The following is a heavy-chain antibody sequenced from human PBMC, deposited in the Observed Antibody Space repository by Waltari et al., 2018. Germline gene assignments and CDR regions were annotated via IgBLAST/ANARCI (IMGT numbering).Heavy chain of an antibody. D-gene: IGHD5-12*01. CDR2: ISSSRSTI. V-gene: IGHV3-48*01. CDR1: GFTFSSYS. CDR3: ASTLRLVGFDP. J-gene: IGHJ5*02. Sequence: EVQLVESGGGLVQPGGSLRLSCAASGFTFSSYSMNWVRQAPGKGLEWVSYISSSRSTIYYADSVKGRFTISRDNAKNSLYLQMNSLRAEDTAVYYCASTLRLVGFDPWGQGTLVIVSS.